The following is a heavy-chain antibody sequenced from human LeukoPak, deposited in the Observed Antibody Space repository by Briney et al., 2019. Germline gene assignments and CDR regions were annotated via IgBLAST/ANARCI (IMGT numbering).Heavy chain of an antibody. D-gene: IGHD3-22*01. CDR1: GFTFSDYY. CDR3: AITYYYDGTGAFDI. Sequence: PGGSLRLSCAASGFTFSDYYMSWIRQAPGKGLEWVSYISSSGSTIYYADSVKGRFTISRDNAKNSLYLQMNSLRAEDTAVYYCAITYYYDGTGAFDIWGQGTMVTVSS. J-gene: IGHJ3*02. V-gene: IGHV3-11*04. CDR2: ISSSGSTI.